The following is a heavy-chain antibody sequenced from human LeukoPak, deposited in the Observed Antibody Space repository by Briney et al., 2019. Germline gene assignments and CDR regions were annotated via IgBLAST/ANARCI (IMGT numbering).Heavy chain of an antibody. D-gene: IGHD5-18*01. CDR1: GGSVSSGSYY. Sequence: SETLSLTCTVSGGSVSSGSYYWSWIRQPPGKGLEWIGYIYYSGSTNYNPSLKSRVTISVDTSKNQFSLKLSSVTAADTAVYYCARGGYSYGHSFDYWGQGTLVTVSS. CDR3: ARGGYSYGHSFDY. CDR2: IYYSGST. V-gene: IGHV4-61*01. J-gene: IGHJ4*02.